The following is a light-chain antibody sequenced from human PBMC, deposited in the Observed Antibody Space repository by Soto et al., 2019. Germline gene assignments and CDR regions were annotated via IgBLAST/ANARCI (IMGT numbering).Light chain of an antibody. V-gene: IGKV1-33*01. CDR1: LDISNY. J-gene: IGKJ2*01. Sequence: DIQMTQSPSSLSASVGDRVTITCQASLDISNYLNWYQQKPGKAPKLLIYDASNLETGVPSRFSGSGSGTDFTFTISSLQPEDIATYYCQQYDNLPRYTFGQGTKLEIK. CDR2: DAS. CDR3: QQYDNLPRYT.